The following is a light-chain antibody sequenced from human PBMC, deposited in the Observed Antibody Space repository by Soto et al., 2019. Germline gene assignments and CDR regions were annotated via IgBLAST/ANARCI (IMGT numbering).Light chain of an antibody. CDR3: QQYDKSPPWT. Sequence: EILMTQSPATLSVSPGERATLSCRASQDVLTNLAWYQQKPVQSPRLLIYRASTRANGVPDRFSGSGSGTEFTLTFDSLQSDDFATYYCQQYDKSPPWTFGQGTKVDIK. CDR1: QDVLTN. J-gene: IGKJ1*01. CDR2: RAS. V-gene: IGKV3-15*01.